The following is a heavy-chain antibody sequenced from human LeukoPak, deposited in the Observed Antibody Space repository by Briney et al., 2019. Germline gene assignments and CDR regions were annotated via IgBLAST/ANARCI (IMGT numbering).Heavy chain of an antibody. V-gene: IGHV3-48*01. D-gene: IGHD3-3*01. CDR1: GFTFSSYS. J-gene: IGHJ4*02. CDR3: ATDFLEWLLYHY. CDR2: ISSSSSTI. Sequence: GGSLRLSCAASGFTFSSYSMNWVRQAPGKGLEWVSYISSSSSTIYYADSVKDRFTISRDNAKNSLYLQMNSLRAEDTAVYYCATDFLEWLLYHYWGQGTLVTVSS.